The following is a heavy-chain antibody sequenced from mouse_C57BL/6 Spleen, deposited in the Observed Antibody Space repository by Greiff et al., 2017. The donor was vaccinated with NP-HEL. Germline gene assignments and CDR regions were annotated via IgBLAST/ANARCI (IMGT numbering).Heavy chain of an antibody. D-gene: IGHD2-4*01. V-gene: IGHV1-77*01. CDR3: ASLYDYEAGFAY. Sequence: QVQLQQSGAELVKPGASVKISCKASGYTFTDYYINWVKQRPGQGLEWIGKIGPGSGSTYYNEKFKGKATLTADKSSSTAYMQLSSLTSKDSAVYICASLYDYEAGFAYWGQGTLVTVSA. CDR2: IGPGSGST. CDR1: GYTFTDYY. J-gene: IGHJ3*01.